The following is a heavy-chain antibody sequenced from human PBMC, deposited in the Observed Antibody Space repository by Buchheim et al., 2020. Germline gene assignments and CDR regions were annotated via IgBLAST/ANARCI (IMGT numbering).Heavy chain of an antibody. D-gene: IGHD6-13*01. CDR3: ARIDSSSWKDYFDY. V-gene: IGHV4-39*01. CDR1: GGPITNTIYY. CDR2: IQSSGST. Sequence: QLQLQESGPGLVKPSETLSLTCTVSGGPITNTIYYWGWIRQPPGKGLEWIGSIQSSGSTYYSPSLKSRVTISVDTSKNQFSQKLSSVTAADTAVYYCARIDSSSWKDYFDYWGQGTL. J-gene: IGHJ4*03.